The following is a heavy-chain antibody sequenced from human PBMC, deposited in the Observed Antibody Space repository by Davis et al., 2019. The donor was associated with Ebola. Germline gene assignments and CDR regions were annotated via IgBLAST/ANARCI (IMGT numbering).Heavy chain of an antibody. D-gene: IGHD3-22*01. Sequence: MPGGSLRLSCAVYGGSFSGYYWSWIRQPPGKGLEWIGEINHSGSTNYNPSLKSRVTISVDTSKNQFSLKLSSVTAADTAVYYCARGYLKYYYDSSGLNYWGQGTLVTVSS. J-gene: IGHJ4*02. CDR3: ARGYLKYYYDSSGLNY. CDR2: INHSGST. CDR1: GGSFSGYY. V-gene: IGHV4-34*01.